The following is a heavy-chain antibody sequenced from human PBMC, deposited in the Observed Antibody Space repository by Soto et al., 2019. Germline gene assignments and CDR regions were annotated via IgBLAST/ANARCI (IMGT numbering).Heavy chain of an antibody. V-gene: IGHV3-74*01. Sequence: EVQLVESGGGLVQPGGSLRLSCAASGLTFSSYWMHWVRQVPGKGLVWGSRVNSHGSFTTYADSVKGRFTISRDNAKNALYLQMNRPRAEDTALYYCVRETPSVDHYYFDMEVWGKGSTVTVSS. D-gene: IGHD2-2*01. CDR1: GLTFSSYW. CDR3: VRETPSVDHYYFDMEV. CDR2: VNSHGSFT. J-gene: IGHJ6*03.